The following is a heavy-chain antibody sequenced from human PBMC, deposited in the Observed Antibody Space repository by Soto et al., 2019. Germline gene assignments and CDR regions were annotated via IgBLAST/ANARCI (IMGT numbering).Heavy chain of an antibody. Sequence: PSETLSLTCTVSGGSISSSSYYWGWIRQPPGKGLEWIGSIYYSGSTYYNPSLKSRVTISVDTSKNQFSQKLSSVTAADTAVYYCARYYSSSSGPTPYGMDVWGQGTTVTVSS. D-gene: IGHD6-6*01. CDR3: ARYYSSSSGPTPYGMDV. CDR2: IYYSGST. J-gene: IGHJ6*02. V-gene: IGHV4-39*01. CDR1: GGSISSSSYY.